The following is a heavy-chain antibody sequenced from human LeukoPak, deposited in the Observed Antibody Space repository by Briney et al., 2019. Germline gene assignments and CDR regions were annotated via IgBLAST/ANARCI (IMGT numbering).Heavy chain of an antibody. Sequence: SETLSLTCTVSGGSINSNSYYWGWIRQPPGKGLEWIGSIYYSGSTYYNPSLKSRVTISVDTSKNQFSLKLSSETAADTAVYYCARQSSCSSTSCYPFDYWGQGTLVTVSS. J-gene: IGHJ4*02. D-gene: IGHD2-2*01. V-gene: IGHV4-39*01. CDR3: ARQSSCSSTSCYPFDY. CDR1: GGSINSNSYY. CDR2: IYYSGST.